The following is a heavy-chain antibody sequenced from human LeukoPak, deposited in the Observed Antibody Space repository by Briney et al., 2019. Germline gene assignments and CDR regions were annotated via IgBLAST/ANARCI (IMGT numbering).Heavy chain of an antibody. J-gene: IGHJ4*02. CDR1: GFTFSSYS. D-gene: IGHD6-13*01. CDR2: ISSSSSTI. CDR3: ARDSAALDY. V-gene: IGHV3-48*01. Sequence: GGSLRLSCAASGFTFSSYSMNWVRQAPGKGLEWVSYISSSSSTIYCADSVKGRFTISRDNAKNSLYLQMNSLRAEDTAVYYCARDSAALDYWGQGTLVTVSS.